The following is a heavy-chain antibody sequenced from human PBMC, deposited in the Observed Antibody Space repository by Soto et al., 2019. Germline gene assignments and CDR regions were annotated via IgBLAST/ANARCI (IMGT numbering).Heavy chain of an antibody. CDR1: GGSFSGYY. D-gene: IGHD1-1*01. Sequence: QVQLQQWGAGLLKPSETLSLTCAVYGGSFSGYYWSWIRQPPGKGLEWIGEINHSGSTNYNPSLKSRVPISVDTAKNQFSLKLSSVTAADTAVDYCARGRTYPRWPSAPRRATGVSEVWGQGTLVTVSS. CDR3: ARGRTYPRWPSAPRRATGVSEV. J-gene: IGHJ4*02. V-gene: IGHV4-34*01. CDR2: INHSGST.